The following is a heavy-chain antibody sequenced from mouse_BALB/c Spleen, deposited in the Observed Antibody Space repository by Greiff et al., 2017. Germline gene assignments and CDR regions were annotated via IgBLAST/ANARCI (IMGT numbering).Heavy chain of an antibody. V-gene: IGHV3-8*02. CDR3: ARLAYYYGSSYYAMDY. Sequence: EVKLQESGPSLVKPSQTLSLTCSVTGDSITSGYWNWIRKFPGNKLEYMGYISYSGSTYYNPSLKSRISITRDTSKNQYYLQLNSVTTEDTATYYCARLAYYYGSSYYAMDYWGQGTSVTVSS. J-gene: IGHJ4*01. CDR1: GDSITSGY. D-gene: IGHD1-1*01. CDR2: ISYSGST.